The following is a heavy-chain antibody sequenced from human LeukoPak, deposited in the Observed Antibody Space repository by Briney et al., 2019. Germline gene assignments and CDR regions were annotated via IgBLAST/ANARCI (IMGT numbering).Heavy chain of an antibody. CDR3: ARGFGGLVRGIAARPDYFDY. J-gene: IGHJ4*02. V-gene: IGHV4-39*07. D-gene: IGHD6-6*01. Sequence: PSETLSLTCTVSGGSISSSSYYWGWIRQPPGKGLEWIGSIYYSGSTYYNPSLKSRVTISVDTSKNQFSLKLSSVTAADTAVYYCARGFGGLVRGIAARPDYFDYWGQGTLVTVSS. CDR1: GGSISSSSYY. CDR2: IYYSGST.